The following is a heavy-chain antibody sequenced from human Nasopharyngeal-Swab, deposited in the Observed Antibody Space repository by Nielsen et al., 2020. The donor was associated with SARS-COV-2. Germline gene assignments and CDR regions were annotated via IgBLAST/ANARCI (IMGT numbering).Heavy chain of an antibody. CDR3: AGDPRLRYFDY. V-gene: IGHV3-23*01. Sequence: WIRQPPGKGLEWVSVISGSGITTYYADSVKGRFTISRDNSKSTLYLQMNSLRAEDTAIYYCAGDPRLRYFDYWGQGTLVTVSS. CDR2: ISGSGITT. J-gene: IGHJ4*02. D-gene: IGHD3-16*01.